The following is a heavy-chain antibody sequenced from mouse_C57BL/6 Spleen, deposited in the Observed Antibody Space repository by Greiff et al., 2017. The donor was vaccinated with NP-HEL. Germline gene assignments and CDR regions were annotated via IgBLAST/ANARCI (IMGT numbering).Heavy chain of an antibody. V-gene: IGHV1-82*01. CDR2: IYPGDGDT. Sequence: VQLQQSGPELVKPGASVKISCKASGYAFSSSWMNWVKQRPGKGLEWIGRIYPGDGDTNYNGKFKGKATLTADKSSSTAYMQLSSLTSEDSAVYFCARAGLVYYAMDYWGQGTSVTVSS. CDR3: ARAGLVYYAMDY. CDR1: GYAFSSSW. D-gene: IGHD3-1*01. J-gene: IGHJ4*01.